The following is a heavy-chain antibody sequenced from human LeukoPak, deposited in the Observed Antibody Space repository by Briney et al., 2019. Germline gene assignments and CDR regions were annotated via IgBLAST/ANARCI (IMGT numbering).Heavy chain of an antibody. CDR3: ARDLLQQALDAFDI. Sequence: GGSLRPSSAASGFTFSSYSMNWVRQAQGKGLEWVSSISSSSIYIYYAESVKGRFTISRDNAKNQLYLQMNSLRAEDTAVYYCARDLLQQALDAFDIWGQGTMVTVSS. D-gene: IGHD1-1*01. CDR2: ISSSSIYI. CDR1: GFTFSSYS. J-gene: IGHJ3*02. V-gene: IGHV3-21*01.